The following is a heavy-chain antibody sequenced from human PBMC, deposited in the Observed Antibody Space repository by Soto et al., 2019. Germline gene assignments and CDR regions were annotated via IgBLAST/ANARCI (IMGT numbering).Heavy chain of an antibody. V-gene: IGHV1-18*01. J-gene: IGHJ6*02. D-gene: IGHD3-16*01. CDR2: ISPYSGNT. CDR3: AMVDNYVTPTPQDV. CDR1: VYTFTNFG. Sequence: SVKVCCKASVYTFTNFGISWVRQAHRQGLEWMGWISPYSGNTHYASKVQGRLTMTTDTSTSTAYMDLGSLTSDDTAVYYCAMVDNYVTPTPQDVWGQGTTVTVSS.